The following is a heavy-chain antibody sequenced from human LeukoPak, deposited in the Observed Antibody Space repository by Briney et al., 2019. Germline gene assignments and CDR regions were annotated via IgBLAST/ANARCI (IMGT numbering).Heavy chain of an antibody. Sequence: PGGSLRLSCGASGFTLSSNWMTWVRQAPGRGLEWVASINQDGSVKYYVDSVKGRFTISRDNARNSLSLQMNSLGVEDTAVYYCARVYGPGMDEYFHLWGQGTLVTVSS. D-gene: IGHD3-10*01. CDR3: ARVYGPGMDEYFHL. CDR2: INQDGSVK. J-gene: IGHJ1*01. V-gene: IGHV3-7*01. CDR1: GFTLSSNW.